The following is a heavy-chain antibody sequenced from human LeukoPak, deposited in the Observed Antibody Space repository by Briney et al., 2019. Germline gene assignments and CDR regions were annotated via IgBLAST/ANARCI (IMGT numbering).Heavy chain of an antibody. V-gene: IGHV3-9*03. D-gene: IGHD3-3*01. Sequence: GGSLRLSCAVSGFIFDDYAMHWVRQAPGKGLEWVSGITWGRDNLAYAASVKGRFTISRDSSKNTLYLQTSSLRAEDMAVYYCAIIPAAGPFHYWGQGSLVTVSS. J-gene: IGHJ4*02. CDR1: GFIFDDYA. CDR2: ITWGRDNL. CDR3: AIIPAAGPFHY.